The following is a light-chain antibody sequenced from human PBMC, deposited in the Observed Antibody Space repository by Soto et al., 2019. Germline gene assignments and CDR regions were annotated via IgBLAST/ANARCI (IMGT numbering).Light chain of an antibody. CDR2: KAS. CDR3: QQYKT. J-gene: IGKJ1*01. CDR1: QGISSW. Sequence: DIQMTQSPSSLSASVGDRVTITCRGSQGISSWLAWYQQKPGKAPRLLIYKASSLASGVPSRFSGSGSGTEFTLTITSLQPDDFATYYCQQYKTFGQGTRVEIK. V-gene: IGKV1-5*03.